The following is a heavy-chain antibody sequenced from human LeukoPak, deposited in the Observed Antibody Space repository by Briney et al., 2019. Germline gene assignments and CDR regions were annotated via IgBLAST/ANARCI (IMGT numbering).Heavy chain of an antibody. V-gene: IGHV5-51*01. CDR3: ARGEAALSWFDP. Sequence: GESLKISCKGSGYSFTTYWIGWVRQLPGKGLEWMGIIYPGDADTRYSPSFQGQVTISADKSISTAYLQWSSLKASDTALYYCARGEAALSWFDPWGQGTLVTVSS. CDR1: GYSFTTYW. J-gene: IGHJ5*02. CDR2: IYPGDADT. D-gene: IGHD6-6*01.